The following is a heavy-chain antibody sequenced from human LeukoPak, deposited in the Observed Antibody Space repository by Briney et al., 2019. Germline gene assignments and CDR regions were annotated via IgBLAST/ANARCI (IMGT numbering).Heavy chain of an antibody. CDR1: GGTFSSYA. V-gene: IGHV1-69*01. J-gene: IGHJ4*02. CDR2: IIPIFGTA. CDR3: ARSRAEYSSGWYYFDY. D-gene: IGHD6-19*01. Sequence: GASVKVSCKASGGTFSSYAISWVRQAPGQGLEWMGGIIPIFGTANCAQKFQGRVTITADESTSTAYMELSSLRSEDTAVYYCARSRAEYSSGWYYFDYWGQGTLVTVSS.